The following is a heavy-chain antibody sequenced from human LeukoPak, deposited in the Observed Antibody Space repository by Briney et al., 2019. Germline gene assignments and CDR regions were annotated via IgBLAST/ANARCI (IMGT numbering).Heavy chain of an antibody. CDR2: ISYDGSNK. Sequence: GRSLRLSCAASGFTFSSYGMHWVRQAPSKGLEWVAVISYDGSNKYYADSVKGRFTISRDNSKNTLYLQMNSLRAEDTAVYYCARGGTMVRGPFSYWGQGTLVTVSS. D-gene: IGHD3-10*01. V-gene: IGHV3-30*03. J-gene: IGHJ4*02. CDR3: ARGGTMVRGPFSY. CDR1: GFTFSSYG.